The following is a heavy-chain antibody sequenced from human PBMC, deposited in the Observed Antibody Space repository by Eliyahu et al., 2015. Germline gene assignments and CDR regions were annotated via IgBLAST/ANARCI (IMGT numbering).Heavy chain of an antibody. Sequence: QVQLQESGPGLVKPSETLSLTCTVSXVSVNTYYWSWIRQPPGXGLEWIGYIYYSGSTNYNPSLKSRASISVDTSKNQFSLKLNSVTAADTAVYYCARDSSGWYGAIDYWGQGTLVTVSS. CDR1: XVSVNTYY. J-gene: IGHJ4*02. D-gene: IGHD6-19*01. V-gene: IGHV4-59*02. CDR3: ARDSSGWYGAIDY. CDR2: IYYSGST.